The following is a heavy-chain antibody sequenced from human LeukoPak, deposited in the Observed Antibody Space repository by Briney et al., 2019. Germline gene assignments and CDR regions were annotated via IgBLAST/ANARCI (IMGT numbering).Heavy chain of an antibody. J-gene: IGHJ4*02. D-gene: IGHD1-26*01. CDR1: GGSISSSSYY. Sequence: SETLSLTCTVSGGSISSSSYYWGWIRQPPGKGLEWIGRIYYSGSTYYNPSLKSRVTISVDTSKNQFSLKLSSVTAADTAVYYCARLEGGTPVYWGQGTLVTVSS. CDR3: ARLEGGTPVY. V-gene: IGHV4-39*01. CDR2: IYYSGST.